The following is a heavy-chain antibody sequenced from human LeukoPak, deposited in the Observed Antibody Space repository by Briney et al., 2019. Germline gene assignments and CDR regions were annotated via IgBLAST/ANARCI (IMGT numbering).Heavy chain of an antibody. J-gene: IGHJ3*02. D-gene: IGHD5-18*01. CDR3: ARDRSAGYSYGLNDAFDI. V-gene: IGHV1-69*01. CDR1: GGTFSSYA. CDR2: IIPIFGTA. Sequence: GGSLRLSCAASGGTFSSYAISWVRQAPGQGLEWMGGIIPIFGTANYAQKFQGRVTITADESTSTAYMELSSLRSEDTAVYYCARDRSAGYSYGLNDAFDIWGQGTMVTVSS.